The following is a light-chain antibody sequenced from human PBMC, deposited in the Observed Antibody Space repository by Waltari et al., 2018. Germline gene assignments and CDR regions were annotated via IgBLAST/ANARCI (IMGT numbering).Light chain of an antibody. CDR3: SSYTTSGTLI. Sequence: QSALTQPPSVSGSPGQSVTISCTGTSRDVGTYNRVSWYQQPPGTAPRLLIYEAIHRRSGVPERFSGSKSGDTASLTISELKPEDEADYYCSSYTTSGTLIFGGGTTLTVL. V-gene: IGLV2-18*02. CDR2: EAI. J-gene: IGLJ2*01. CDR1: SRDVGTYNR.